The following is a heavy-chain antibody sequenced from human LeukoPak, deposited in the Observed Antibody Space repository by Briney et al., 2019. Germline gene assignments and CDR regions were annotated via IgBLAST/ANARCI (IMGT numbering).Heavy chain of an antibody. J-gene: IGHJ6*04. CDR1: GFTFSHYG. D-gene: IGHD3-10*02. V-gene: IGHV3-30*02. CDR2: IRYDESDK. Sequence: GGSLRLSCATSGFTFSHYGMHWVRQPPGRGLDWVAHIRYDESDKYYADSVKGRFTISRDNAKNSLYLQMNSLRAEDTAVYYCAELGITMIGGVWGKGTTVTISS. CDR3: AELGITMIGGV.